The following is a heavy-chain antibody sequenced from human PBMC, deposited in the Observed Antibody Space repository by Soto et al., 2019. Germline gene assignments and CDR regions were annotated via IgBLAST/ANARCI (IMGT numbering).Heavy chain of an antibody. D-gene: IGHD2-2*01. CDR3: ARGPVVPAATFDY. CDR1: GGSFSGYY. Sequence: PSETLSLTCAVYGGSFSGYYWSWIRQPPGKGLEWIGEINHSGSTNYNPSLKSRVTISVDTSKNQFFLKLSSVTAADTAVYYCARGPVVPAATFDYWGQGTLVTVSS. J-gene: IGHJ4*02. CDR2: INHSGST. V-gene: IGHV4-34*01.